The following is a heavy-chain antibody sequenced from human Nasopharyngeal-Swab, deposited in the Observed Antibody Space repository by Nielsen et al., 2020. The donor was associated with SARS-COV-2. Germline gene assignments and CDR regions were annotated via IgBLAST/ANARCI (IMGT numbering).Heavy chain of an antibody. V-gene: IGHV4-39*07. CDR2: IYYSGST. CDR1: GGSISSSSYY. J-gene: IGHJ4*02. Sequence: SETLSLTCTVSGGSISSSSYYWGWIRQPPGKGLEWIGSIYYSGSTYYNPSLKSRVTISVDTSKNQFSLKLSSVTAADTAVYYCARGTLYGGNDYWGQGTLVTVSS. D-gene: IGHD4-23*01. CDR3: ARGTLYGGNDY.